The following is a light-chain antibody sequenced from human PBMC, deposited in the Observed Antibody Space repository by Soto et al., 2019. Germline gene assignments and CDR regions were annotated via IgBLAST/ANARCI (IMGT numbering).Light chain of an antibody. CDR3: QHSYSTRWT. J-gene: IGKJ1*01. CDR2: AAS. CDR1: QSISSY. V-gene: IGKV1-39*01. Sequence: DIQMTQSPSSLSASVGDRVTITCRASQSISSYLNWFQQKPGKAPKLLIYAASSLQSGAPSRFSGRGSGTDSTLTISSLQPEDFATYYCQHSYSTRWTFGQGTKVEIK.